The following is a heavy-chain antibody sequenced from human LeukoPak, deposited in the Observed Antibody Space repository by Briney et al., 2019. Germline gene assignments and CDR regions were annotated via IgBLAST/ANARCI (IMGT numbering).Heavy chain of an antibody. CDR1: GFTFSSYW. V-gene: IGHV3-7*01. CDR2: IKQDGSEK. CDR3: ARDGGDTGMVTVFM. D-gene: IGHD5-18*01. Sequence: PGGSLRLSCAASGFTFSSYWMSWVRQAPGKGLEWVANIKQDGSEKYYVDSVKGRFTISRDNAKNSLYLQMNSLRAEDTAVYYCARDGGDTGMVTVFMWGQGTLVTVSS. J-gene: IGHJ4*02.